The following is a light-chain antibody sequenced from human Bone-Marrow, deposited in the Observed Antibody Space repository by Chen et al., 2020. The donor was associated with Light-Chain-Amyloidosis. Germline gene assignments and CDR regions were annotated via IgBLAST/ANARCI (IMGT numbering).Light chain of an antibody. V-gene: IGLV3-1*01. CDR3: QVWDRSSDRPV. J-gene: IGLJ3*02. CDR1: KLGDKY. Sequence: SYEMAQPPSVSVSPGQTATITCSGEKLGDKYVSWYQQKSGQSPVLVVSQSTKRPAGIPERLSGSNSGNTATLTISRVEAGDEADYYCQVWDRSSDRPVFGGGTKLTVL. CDR2: QST.